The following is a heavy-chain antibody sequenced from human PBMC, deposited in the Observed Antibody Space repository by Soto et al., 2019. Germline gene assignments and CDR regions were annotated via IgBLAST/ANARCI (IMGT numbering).Heavy chain of an antibody. D-gene: IGHD6-19*01. CDR3: AKSPSSSGWFWFGY. Sequence: GGSLRLSCAASGFTFSSYAMSWVRQAPGKGLEWVSAISGSGGSTYYADSVKGRFTISRDNSKNKLYLQMNSLRAEDTAVYYCAKSPSSSGWFWFGYWGQGTLVTVSS. V-gene: IGHV3-23*01. CDR1: GFTFSSYA. J-gene: IGHJ4*02. CDR2: ISGSGGST.